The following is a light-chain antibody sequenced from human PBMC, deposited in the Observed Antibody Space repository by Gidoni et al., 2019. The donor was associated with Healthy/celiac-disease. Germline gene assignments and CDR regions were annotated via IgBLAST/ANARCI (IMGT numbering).Light chain of an antibody. J-gene: IGLJ2*01. CDR2: SNN. Sequence: QSVLTQPPSASGTPGQRVTISCSGSSSNIGSKTVHWYQQLPGTAPKLLTYSNNQRPSGVPDRFSGSKSGTSASLAISGLQSEDEADYYCAAWDDSLNAVVFGGGTKLTVL. CDR1: SSNIGSKT. V-gene: IGLV1-44*01. CDR3: AAWDDSLNAVV.